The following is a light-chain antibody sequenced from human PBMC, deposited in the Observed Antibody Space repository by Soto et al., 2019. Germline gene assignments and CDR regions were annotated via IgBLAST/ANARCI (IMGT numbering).Light chain of an antibody. J-gene: IGKJ3*01. CDR1: QSVSSNN. Sequence: EIVLTQSPGTLSLSPGERATLSCRASQSVSSNNLAWYQQRPGQAPRVVIYGASTRATGIPERFSGSGSGTDFTHTISRLDHEAFALYYGQQYGRSPFTFGPGTKVDIK. CDR3: QQYGRSPFT. V-gene: IGKV3-20*01. CDR2: GAS.